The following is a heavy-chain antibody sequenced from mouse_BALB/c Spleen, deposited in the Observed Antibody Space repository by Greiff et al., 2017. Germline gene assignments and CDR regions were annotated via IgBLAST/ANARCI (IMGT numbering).Heavy chain of an antibody. Sequence: EVKLMESGGGLVKPGGSLKLSCAASGFAFSSYDMSWVRQTPEKRLEWVAYISSGGGSTYYPDTVKGRFTISRDNAKNTLYLQMSSLKSEDTAMYYCARHDGYYEGFAYWGQGTLVTVSA. V-gene: IGHV5-12-1*01. CDR3: ARHDGYYEGFAY. CDR2: ISSGGGST. J-gene: IGHJ3*01. CDR1: GFAFSSYD. D-gene: IGHD2-3*01.